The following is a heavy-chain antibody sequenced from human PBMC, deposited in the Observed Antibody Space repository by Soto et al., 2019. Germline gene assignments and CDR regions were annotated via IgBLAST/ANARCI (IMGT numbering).Heavy chain of an antibody. CDR2: IYHSGST. V-gene: IGHV4-4*02. CDR3: ARVRSGSYLIYYYYYYGMDV. D-gene: IGHD1-26*01. CDR1: GGSISSSNW. J-gene: IGHJ6*02. Sequence: SETLSLTCAVSGGSISSSNWWSWVRQPPGKGLEWIGEIYHSGSTNYNPSLKSRVNISVDKSKNQFSLKLSSVTAADTAVYYCARVRSGSYLIYYYYYYGMDVWGQGTTVTVSS.